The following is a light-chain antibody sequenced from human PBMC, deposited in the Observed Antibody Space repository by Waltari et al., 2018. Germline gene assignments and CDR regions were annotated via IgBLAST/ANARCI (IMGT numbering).Light chain of an antibody. V-gene: IGKV1-17*01. J-gene: IGKJ2*01. CDR1: QDIRND. CDR3: LQYNSYPYS. Sequence: DIEMTQSPSSLSASVGDRVTITCRASQDIRNDLGWYQQKAGRAPKRLIYGASSLHSAVPSRFSGSGSGTEFTLPISSLQPEDFASYYCLQYNSYPYSFGQGTKLEI. CDR2: GAS.